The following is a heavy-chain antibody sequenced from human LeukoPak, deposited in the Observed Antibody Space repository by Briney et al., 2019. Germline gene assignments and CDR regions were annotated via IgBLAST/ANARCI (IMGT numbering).Heavy chain of an antibody. CDR3: ARVSYSSGWFDY. J-gene: IGHJ4*02. Sequence: ASVKVSCKASGYTFTGYYMHWVRQAPGQGLEWMGRINPNSGGTNYAQKCQGRVTMTRDTSISTAYMELSRLRSDDTAVYYCARVSYSSGWFDYWGQGTLVTVSS. CDR2: INPNSGGT. CDR1: GYTFTGYY. D-gene: IGHD6-19*01. V-gene: IGHV1-2*06.